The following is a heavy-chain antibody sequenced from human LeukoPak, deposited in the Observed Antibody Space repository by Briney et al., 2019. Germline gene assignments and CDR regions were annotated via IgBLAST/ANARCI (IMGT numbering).Heavy chain of an antibody. J-gene: IGHJ3*02. D-gene: IGHD2-15*01. V-gene: IGHV4-30-4*01. CDR1: GGSTSSGDYY. Sequence: PSETLSLTCTVSGGSTSSGDYYWSWIRQPPGKGLEWIGYIYYSGNTYYNPSLKSRVTISVDTSKNQFSLKLSSVTAADTAVYYCARSEGYCGGGSCYSNGAFDIWGQGTMVTVSS. CDR2: IYYSGNT. CDR3: ARSEGYCGGGSCYSNGAFDI.